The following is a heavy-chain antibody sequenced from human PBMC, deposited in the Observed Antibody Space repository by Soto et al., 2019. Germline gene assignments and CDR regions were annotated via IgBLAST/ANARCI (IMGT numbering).Heavy chain of an antibody. Sequence: PSETLSLTFAVYCGSFSGYYWSWIRQHPGKGLEWIGYIYYSGSTYYNPSLKSRVTISVDTSKNQFSLKLSSVTAADTAVYYCAGVDYDKGNWFDPWGQGALVTVSS. CDR1: CGSFSGYY. D-gene: IGHD3-22*01. CDR2: IYYSGST. V-gene: IGHV4-59*06. J-gene: IGHJ5*02. CDR3: AGVDYDKGNWFDP.